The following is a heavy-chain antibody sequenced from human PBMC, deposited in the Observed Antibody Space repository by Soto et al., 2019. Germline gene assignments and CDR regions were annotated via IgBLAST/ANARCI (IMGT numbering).Heavy chain of an antibody. Sequence: QVQLQESGRGLVKPSETLSLTCTVSGGSIRNYDWSWIRQPPGKGLEWIAYINYSGSTNYNPSLKSRVTISVDTSKSQFSLKLSSVTAADTAIYYCAGTSRWLSFDNWGQGTLVTVSS. CDR2: INYSGST. D-gene: IGHD2-15*01. J-gene: IGHJ4*02. CDR3: AGTSRWLSFDN. CDR1: GGSIRNYD. V-gene: IGHV4-59*01.